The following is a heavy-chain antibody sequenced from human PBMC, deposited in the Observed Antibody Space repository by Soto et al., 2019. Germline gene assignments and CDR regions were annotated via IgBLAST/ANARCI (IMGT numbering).Heavy chain of an antibody. Sequence: QVQLVESGGGVVQPGRSLRLSCAASGFTFSSYGMHWVRQAPGKGLEWVAVISYDGSNKYYADSVKGRFTISRDNSKNTLYLQMNSLRAEDTAVYYCAIDQGQLVPNPLDYWGQGTLVTVSS. V-gene: IGHV3-30*03. CDR1: GFTFSSYG. CDR2: ISYDGSNK. D-gene: IGHD6-6*01. CDR3: AIDQGQLVPNPLDY. J-gene: IGHJ4*02.